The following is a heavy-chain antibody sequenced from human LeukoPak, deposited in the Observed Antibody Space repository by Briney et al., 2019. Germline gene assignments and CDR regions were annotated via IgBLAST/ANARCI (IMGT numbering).Heavy chain of an antibody. V-gene: IGHV3-33*01. Sequence: GRSLRLSCAASGFTFSSYGMHWVRQAPGKGLEWVAVIWYDGSNKYYADSVKGRFTISRDNSKNTLYLQMNSLRAEDTAVYYCSRSLKTNTYHDILTGYYTNYYYYYGMDVWGQGTTVTVSS. D-gene: IGHD3-9*01. J-gene: IGHJ6*02. CDR3: SRSLKTNTYHDILTGYYTNYYYYYGMDV. CDR2: IWYDGSNK. CDR1: GFTFSSYG.